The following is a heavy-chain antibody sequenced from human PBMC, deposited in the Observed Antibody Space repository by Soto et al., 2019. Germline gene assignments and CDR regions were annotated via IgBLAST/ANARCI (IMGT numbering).Heavy chain of an antibody. CDR3: AAGPQYYDFWSGYCDY. CDR1: GFTFTSSA. J-gene: IGHJ4*02. Sequence: SVKVSCKASGFTFTSSAVQWVRQARGQRLEWIGWIVVGSGNTNYAQKFQERVTITRDMSTSTAYMELSSLRSEDTAVYYCAAGPQYYDFWSGYCDYWGQGTLVTVSS. D-gene: IGHD3-3*01. CDR2: IVVGSGNT. V-gene: IGHV1-58*01.